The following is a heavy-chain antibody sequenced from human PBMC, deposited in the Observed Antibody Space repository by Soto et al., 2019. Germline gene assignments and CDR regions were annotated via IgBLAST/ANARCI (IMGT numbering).Heavy chain of an antibody. CDR2: ISAHNGNT. CDR3: ARGRYGDY. Sequence: QGHLVQSGAEVKKPGASVKVSCKGSGYAFTTYGITWVRQAPGQGLEWMGWISAHNGNTNYAQKLQGRVTVTRDTSTSTAHMELRSLRSDDTAVYYCARGRYGDYWGQGALVTVSS. V-gene: IGHV1-18*01. CDR1: GYAFTTYG. J-gene: IGHJ4*02. D-gene: IGHD1-1*01.